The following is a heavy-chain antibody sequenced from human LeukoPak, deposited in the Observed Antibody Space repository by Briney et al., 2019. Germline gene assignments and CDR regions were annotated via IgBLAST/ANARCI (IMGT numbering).Heavy chain of an antibody. D-gene: IGHD3-3*01. Sequence: LETLSLTCADSVGSLTGDYWSWMPPPPGKGLEWVGYIDYSWSSKYRPTLNSRVTKSVDTSKNHYSMKLSSVTAADAAVYYCARGRCLDAFDIWGQGTMVTVSS. CDR2: IDYSWSS. CDR3: ARGRCLDAFDI. V-gene: IGHV4-59*01. CDR1: VGSLTGDY. J-gene: IGHJ3*02.